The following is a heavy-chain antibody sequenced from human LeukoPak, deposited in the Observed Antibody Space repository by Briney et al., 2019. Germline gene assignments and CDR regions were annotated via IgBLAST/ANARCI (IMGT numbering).Heavy chain of an antibody. J-gene: IGHJ5*02. CDR3: AIGRAAAGCCWFDP. CDR1: GGTFSSYA. D-gene: IGHD6-13*01. Sequence: SVKVSCKASGGTFSSYAISWVRQAPGQGLEWMGRIIPILGIANYAQKFQGRVTITADKSTSTAYMELSSLRSEDTAVYYCAIGRAAAGCCWFDPWGQGTLVTVSS. V-gene: IGHV1-69*04. CDR2: IIPILGIA.